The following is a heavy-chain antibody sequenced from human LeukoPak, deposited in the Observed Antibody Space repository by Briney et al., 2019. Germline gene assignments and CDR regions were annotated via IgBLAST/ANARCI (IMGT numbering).Heavy chain of an antibody. D-gene: IGHD2/OR15-2a*01. J-gene: IGHJ4*02. CDR2: ISSSSDYI. CDR1: GFTFTRNT. Sequence: PGGSLRLSCAASGFTFTRNTMNWVRQAPGKGLEWVSSISSSSDYIYYADSVKGRFTVSRDNAQNSLYLQMKSLRAVDTAVYYCVRTTSGYPDYWGQGILVTVSS. CDR3: VRTTSGYPDY. V-gene: IGHV3-21*04.